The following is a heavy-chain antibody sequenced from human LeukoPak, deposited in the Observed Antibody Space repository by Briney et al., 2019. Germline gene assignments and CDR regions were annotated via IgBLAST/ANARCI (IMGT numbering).Heavy chain of an antibody. CDR3: AKTVPLGNYCSTTSCLGAFDV. V-gene: IGHV3-7*05. J-gene: IGHJ3*01. CDR1: GFTFSSYW. CDR2: IKQDGSEK. Sequence: GGSLRLSCSASGFTFSSYWMSWVRQTPEKGLEWVANIKQDGSEKVYVDSVKGRFTISRDNAKSSLYLQMSGLRAEDTAVYYCAKTVPLGNYCSTTSCLGAFDVWGQGTMVTVSS. D-gene: IGHD2-2*01.